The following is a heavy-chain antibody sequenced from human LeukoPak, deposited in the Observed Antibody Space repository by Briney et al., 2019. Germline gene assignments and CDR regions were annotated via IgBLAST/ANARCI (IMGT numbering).Heavy chain of an antibody. CDR3: ARTQGYGGDFDY. CDR1: GFTFSSYA. CDR2: IYSGGST. Sequence: GGSLRLSCAASGFTFSSYAMSWVRQAPGKGLEWVSVIYSGGSTYYADSVKGRFTISRDNSKNTLYLQMNSLRAEDTAVYYCARTQGYGGDFDYWGQGTLVTVSS. J-gene: IGHJ4*02. D-gene: IGHD4-23*01. V-gene: IGHV3-66*01.